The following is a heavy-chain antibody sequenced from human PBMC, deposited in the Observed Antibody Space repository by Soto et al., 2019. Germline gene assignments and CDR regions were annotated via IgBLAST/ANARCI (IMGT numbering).Heavy chain of an antibody. CDR2: ISPSGGST. J-gene: IGHJ4*02. V-gene: IGHV1-46*01. D-gene: IGHD2-15*01. CDR3: ARVDCSGGGCYGIDY. Sequence: QVQLVQSGAEVKKPGASVKVSCKASGYTFTSYYMHWVRQAPGQGLEWMGIISPSGGSTTYAQKFRGSVRMTRDTARITVYVELRSLRSEDTAVYYCARVDCSGGGCYGIDYWGQGTLVTVSS. CDR1: GYTFTSYY.